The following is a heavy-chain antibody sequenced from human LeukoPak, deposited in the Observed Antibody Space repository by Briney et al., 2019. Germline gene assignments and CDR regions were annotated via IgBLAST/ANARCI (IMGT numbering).Heavy chain of an antibody. CDR1: GGSISSYY. V-gene: IGHV4-59*08. CDR2: IYYGGST. CDR3: ARHLTMVRGVVAYYYGMDV. D-gene: IGHD3-10*01. J-gene: IGHJ6*02. Sequence: SETLSLTCTVSGGSISSYYWSWIRQPPGKGLEWIGYIYYGGSTNYNPSLKSRVTISVDTSKNQFSLKLSSVTAADTAVYYCARHLTMVRGVVAYYYGMDVWGQGTTVTVSS.